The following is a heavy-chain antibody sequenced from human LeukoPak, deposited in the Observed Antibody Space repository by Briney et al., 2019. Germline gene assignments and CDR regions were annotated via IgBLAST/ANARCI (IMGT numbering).Heavy chain of an antibody. D-gene: IGHD5-12*01. J-gene: IGHJ4*02. CDR3: ARGAYSGYDLDY. CDR2: IYSNGST. V-gene: IGHV4-59*01. Sequence: SETLSLTCTVSGGSISSYYWTWIRQPPGKGLECIGYIYSNGSTNYNPSLKSRVTISVDMSKNQFSVKLSSVTAADAAVYYCARGAYSGYDLDYWGQGTPVTVSS. CDR1: GGSISSYY.